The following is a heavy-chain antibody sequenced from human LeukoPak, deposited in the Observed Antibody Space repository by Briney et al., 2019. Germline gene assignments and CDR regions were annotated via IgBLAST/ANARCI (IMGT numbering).Heavy chain of an antibody. Sequence: GESLRLSCAASGFTFRSYGMHWVRQAPGKGLECLAVIWYDGSNKDYADSVKGRFTISRDNSKNTLNLQMNSLRAEDTAVYYCVREWYGFDYWGQGTLVTVSS. CDR3: VREWYGFDY. CDR2: IWYDGSNK. J-gene: IGHJ4*02. D-gene: IGHD1-14*01. V-gene: IGHV3-33*01. CDR1: GFTFRSYG.